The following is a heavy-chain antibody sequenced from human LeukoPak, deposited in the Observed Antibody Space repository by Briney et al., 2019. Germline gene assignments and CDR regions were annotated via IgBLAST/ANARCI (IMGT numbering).Heavy chain of an antibody. J-gene: IGHJ4*02. CDR1: GFTFSSYA. CDR2: LSGSGGNT. Sequence: PGGSQRLSCAASGFTFSSYAMSWVRQSPGKGLEWVSALSGSGGNTFYADSVKGRFTISRDNSKNTLYLHMNSLRAEDTAVYFCARGGGIYGDYFIDYWGQGTLVTVSS. CDR3: ARGGGIYGDYFIDY. V-gene: IGHV3-23*01. D-gene: IGHD5-12*01.